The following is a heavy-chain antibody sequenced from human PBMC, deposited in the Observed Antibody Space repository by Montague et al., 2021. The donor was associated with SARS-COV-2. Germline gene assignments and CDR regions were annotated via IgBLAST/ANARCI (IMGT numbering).Heavy chain of an antibody. CDR3: AREGSRDGYNEGFDY. J-gene: IGHJ4*02. D-gene: IGHD5-24*01. V-gene: IGHV4-4*02. Sequence: SETLSLTCAVSGGSISSQNWWNWVRQPPGKGLEWIGEIYHDGTTNYNPSLNSRVTISVDKSKNKFSLNLNSVTAADTAMYYCAREGSRDGYNEGFDYWGQGTPVTVSS. CDR2: IYHDGTT. CDR1: GGSISSQNW.